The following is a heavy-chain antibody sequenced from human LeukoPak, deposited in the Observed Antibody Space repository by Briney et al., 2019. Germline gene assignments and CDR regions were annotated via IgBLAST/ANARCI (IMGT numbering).Heavy chain of an antibody. CDR2: IYTSGST. CDR1: GGSISSYY. Sequence: ETLSLTCTVSGGSISSYYWSWIRQPPGKGLEWIGYIYTSGSTNYNPSLKSRVTISVDTSKNQFSLKLSSVTAADTAVYYCAREGYGGNSIYYYYMDVWGKGTTVTVSS. J-gene: IGHJ6*03. V-gene: IGHV4-4*09. CDR3: AREGYGGNSIYYYYMDV. D-gene: IGHD4-23*01.